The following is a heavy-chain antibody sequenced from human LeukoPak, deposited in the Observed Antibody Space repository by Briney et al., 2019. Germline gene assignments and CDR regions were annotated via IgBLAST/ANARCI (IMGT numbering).Heavy chain of an antibody. CDR2: INPNSGGT. V-gene: IGHV1-2*06. D-gene: IGHD3-22*01. J-gene: IGHJ5*02. CDR1: GYTFTGYY. Sequence: GASVKVSCKASGYTFTGYYMHWVRQAPGQGLEWMGRINPNSGGTNYAQKFQGRVTVTRDTSISTAYMELSRLRSDDTAVYYCARGLGRITMIVVVPRFDPWGQGTLVTVSS. CDR3: ARGLGRITMIVVVPRFDP.